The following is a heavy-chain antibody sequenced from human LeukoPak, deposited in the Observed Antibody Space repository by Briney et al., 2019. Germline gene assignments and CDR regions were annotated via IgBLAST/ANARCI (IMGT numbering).Heavy chain of an antibody. V-gene: IGHV5-51*01. J-gene: IGHJ4*02. CDR2: IYPGDSDT. CDR1: GYTFNNYY. CDR3: ARQLRLGDLSPPGLDY. Sequence: GESLKISCKGSGYTFNNYYIAWVRQMPGKALEWMGMIYPGDSDTRYSPSFEGHVTVSVDKSINTAYLQWSSLKASDTAMYYCARQLRLGDLSPPGLDYWGQGTLVTVSS. D-gene: IGHD3-16*02.